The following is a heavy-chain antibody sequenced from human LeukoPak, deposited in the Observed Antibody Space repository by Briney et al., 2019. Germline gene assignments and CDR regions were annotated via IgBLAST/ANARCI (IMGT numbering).Heavy chain of an antibody. CDR2: IYQSGTT. Sequence: SETLSLTCNVSGGSISSGDHFWSWIRQRPGEGLEWIGYIYQSGTTYYKPSLRRRVTISVDTSKNQFSLRLTSVTAADTAVYYCARDSSLTAVPFDSWGRGTLVTVSS. CDR1: GGSISSGDHF. CDR3: ARDSSLTAVPFDS. D-gene: IGHD4-17*01. V-gene: IGHV4-31*03. J-gene: IGHJ4*02.